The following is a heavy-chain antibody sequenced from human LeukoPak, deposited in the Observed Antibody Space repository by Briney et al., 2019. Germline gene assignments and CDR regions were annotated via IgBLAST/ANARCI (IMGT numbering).Heavy chain of an antibody. Sequence: PGGSLRLSCAAPGFTFSSYGMHWVRQAPGKGLEWVAVIWYDGSNKYYADSVKGRFTISRDNSKNTLYLQMNSLRAEDTAVYYCARDRAPQYSSSWPDWGQGTLVTVSS. CDR3: ARDRAPQYSSSWPD. D-gene: IGHD6-13*01. CDR2: IWYDGSNK. V-gene: IGHV3-33*01. J-gene: IGHJ4*02. CDR1: GFTFSSYG.